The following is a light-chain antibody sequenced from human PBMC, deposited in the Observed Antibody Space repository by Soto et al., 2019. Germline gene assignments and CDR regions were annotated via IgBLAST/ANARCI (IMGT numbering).Light chain of an antibody. CDR1: QTIGSTY. CDR3: QQYASSPLLP. J-gene: IGKJ4*01. V-gene: IGKV3-20*01. CDR2: GSS. Sequence: EIVLTQSPGTLSLSPGETATLSCRASQTIGSTYLAWYQQKPGQAPRLLIFGSSNRATGIPDRFSGSGSGTDFTHSISRLDREHFAVYYRQQYASSPLLPLGRGTKMEIK.